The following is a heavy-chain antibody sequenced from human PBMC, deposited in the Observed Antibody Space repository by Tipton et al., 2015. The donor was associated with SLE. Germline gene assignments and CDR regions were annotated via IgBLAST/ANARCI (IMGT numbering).Heavy chain of an antibody. CDR1: GGSFSGYY. CDR2: INHSGST. J-gene: IGHJ4*02. CDR3: ARARGPFDY. V-gene: IGHV4-34*01. Sequence: TLSLTCAVYGGSFSGYYWSWIRQPPGKGLEWIGEINHSGSTNYNPSLKSRVTISVDTSKNQFSLKLSSVAAADTAVYYCARARGPFDYWGQGTLVTVSS.